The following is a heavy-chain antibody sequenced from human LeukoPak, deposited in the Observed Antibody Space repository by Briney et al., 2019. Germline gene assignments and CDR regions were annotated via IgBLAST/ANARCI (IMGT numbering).Heavy chain of an antibody. CDR3: ARHGPTYYDFWSGISPMDV. CDR1: GGSISSYY. Sequence: SETLSLTCTVSGGSISSYYWSWIWQPPGKGLEWIGYIYYSGSTNYNPSLKSRVTISVDTSKNQFSLKLSSVTAADTAVYYCARHGPTYYDFWSGISPMDVWGKGTTVTVSS. J-gene: IGHJ6*03. D-gene: IGHD3-3*01. CDR2: IYYSGST. V-gene: IGHV4-59*08.